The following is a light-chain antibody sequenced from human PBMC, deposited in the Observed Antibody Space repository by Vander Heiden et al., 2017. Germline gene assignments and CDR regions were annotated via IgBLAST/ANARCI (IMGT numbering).Light chain of an antibody. CDR3: QAWDSSTNVV. V-gene: IGLV3-1*01. Sequence: SYELTQPPSVSVSPGQTASITCSGDKLGDKYACWYQQKPGQSPVLVIYQDSKRPSGIPERFSGSNSGNTATLTISGTQAMDEADYYCQAWDSSTNVVLGGGTKLNGL. CDR1: KLGDKY. J-gene: IGLJ2*01. CDR2: QDS.